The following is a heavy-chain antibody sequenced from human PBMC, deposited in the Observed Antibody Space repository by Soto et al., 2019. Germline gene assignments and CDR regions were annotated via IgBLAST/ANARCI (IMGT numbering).Heavy chain of an antibody. D-gene: IGHD6-6*01. CDR2: INPSGGSR. J-gene: IGHJ6*02. CDR1: GYTFASYY. V-gene: IGHV1-46*01. Sequence: GASVKVSCKASGYTFASYYMHWVRQAPGQGLEWMGIINPSGGSRSYAQKFQGRVTMTRDTSTSTVYMELSSLRSEDTAVNYCAGAGWVSSSGYYGMDVWGQGSTVTVSS. CDR3: AGAGWVSSSGYYGMDV.